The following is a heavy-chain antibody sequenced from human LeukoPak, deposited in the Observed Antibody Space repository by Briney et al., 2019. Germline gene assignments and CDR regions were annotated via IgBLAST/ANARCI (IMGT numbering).Heavy chain of an antibody. CDR2: IYSSGDT. V-gene: IGHV4-30-4*01. CDR1: GGSISSGDSS. D-gene: IGHD2-2*02. CDR3: ARTPGYCSGTSCYIGY. J-gene: IGHJ4*02. Sequence: SETLSLTCTVSGGSISSGDSSWSWIRQPPGKGLEWIGYIYSSGDTYYNPSLKSRVTISVDTSKNQFSLRLSSVTVADTAVYYCARTPGYCSGTSCYIGYWGQGTLVTVSS.